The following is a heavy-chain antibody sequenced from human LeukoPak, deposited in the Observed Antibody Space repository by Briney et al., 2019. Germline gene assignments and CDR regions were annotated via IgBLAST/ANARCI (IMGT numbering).Heavy chain of an antibody. V-gene: IGHV4-59*08. CDR1: GGSISSYY. Sequence: ASETLSLTCTVSGGSISSYYWSWIRQPPGKGLEWIGYIYYSGSTNYNPSLKSRVTTSVDTSKNHFSLKLNSVTAADTAVYYCATYSSSWYGFDYWGQGTLVTVSS. CDR2: IYYSGST. J-gene: IGHJ4*02. D-gene: IGHD6-13*01. CDR3: ATYSSSWYGFDY.